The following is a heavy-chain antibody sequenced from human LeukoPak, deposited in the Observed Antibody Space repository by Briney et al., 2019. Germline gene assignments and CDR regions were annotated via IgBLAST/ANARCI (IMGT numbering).Heavy chain of an antibody. CDR2: INHSGST. Sequence: PSETLSLTCAVYGGSFSGYYWSWIRQPPGKGLEWIGEINHSGSTNYNPSLKSRVTISVDTSKNQFSLKLSSVAAADTAVYYCARGPWLPLGNYFDYWGQGTLVTVSS. CDR1: GGSFSGYY. D-gene: IGHD5-24*01. CDR3: ARGPWLPLGNYFDY. J-gene: IGHJ4*02. V-gene: IGHV4-34*01.